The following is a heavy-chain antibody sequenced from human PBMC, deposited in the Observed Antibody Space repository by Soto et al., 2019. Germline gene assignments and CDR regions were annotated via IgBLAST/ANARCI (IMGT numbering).Heavy chain of an antibody. CDR3: ATFIRLGIAVAGGSPFDY. CDR2: INPSGGST. CDR1: GYTFTSYY. V-gene: IGHV1-46*01. D-gene: IGHD6-19*01. J-gene: IGHJ4*02. Sequence: ASVKVSCKASGYTFTSYYMHWVRQAPGQGLEWMGIINPSGGSTSYAQKFQGRVTMTRDTSTSTVYMELSSLRSEDTAVYYCATFIRLGIAVAGGSPFDYWGQGTLVTVSS.